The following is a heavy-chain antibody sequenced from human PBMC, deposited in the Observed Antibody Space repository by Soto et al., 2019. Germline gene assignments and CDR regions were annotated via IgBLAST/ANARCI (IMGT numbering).Heavy chain of an antibody. CDR3: TRGSGDY. Sequence: SETLSLTCTVSGGSIRSYYWSWIRQPPGKGLEWIGYVYDSGSTNYNPSLKSRVTMSLDTSRNQFSLQLKSVTAADTAVYYCTRGSGDYWGQGTLVTVS. CDR2: VYDSGST. V-gene: IGHV4-59*01. D-gene: IGHD6-25*01. J-gene: IGHJ4*02. CDR1: GGSIRSYY.